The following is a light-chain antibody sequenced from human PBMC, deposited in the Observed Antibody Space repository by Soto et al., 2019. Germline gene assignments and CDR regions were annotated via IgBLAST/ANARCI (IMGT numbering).Light chain of an antibody. J-gene: IGLJ1*01. CDR3: SSFTSSDIYV. CDR2: EVG. CDR1: SSDVGGYNY. V-gene: IGLV2-14*01. Sequence: QSALTQPASVSGSPGQTITISCTGTSSDVGGYNYVSWYQHNPGKVPRLIIYEVGERPSGISDRFSGSKSGNTASLTISGLQAEDEADYYCSSFTSSDIYVFGTGTKVTVL.